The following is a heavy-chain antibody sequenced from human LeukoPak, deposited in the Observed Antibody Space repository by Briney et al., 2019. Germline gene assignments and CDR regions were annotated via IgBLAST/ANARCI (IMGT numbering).Heavy chain of an antibody. D-gene: IGHD4-17*01. V-gene: IGHV4-34*01. Sequence: PSETLSLTCAVYGESFSGYYWSWIRQPPGKGLEWIGEINHSGSTNYNPSLKSRVTISVDTSKNQFSLKLSSVTAADTAVYYCARLHPLRRGHYYYYMDVWGKGTTVTVSS. CDR3: ARLHPLRRGHYYYYMDV. CDR2: INHSGST. J-gene: IGHJ6*03. CDR1: GESFSGYY.